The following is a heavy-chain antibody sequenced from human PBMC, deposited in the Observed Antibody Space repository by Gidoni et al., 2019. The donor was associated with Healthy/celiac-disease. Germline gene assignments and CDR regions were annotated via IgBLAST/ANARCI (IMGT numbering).Heavy chain of an antibody. CDR2: IKQDGSEK. CDR3: ARDSPGFYYGSGNKAIDY. CDR1: GFPFSSCW. Sequence: EVQLVESGGGWVQPGGSLRLACAASGFPFSSCWMSWVRQATGKGLEWVANIKQDGSEKYYVDSVKGRFTISRDNAKNSLYLQMNSLRAEDTAVYYCARDSPGFYYGSGNKAIDYWGQGTLVTVSS. D-gene: IGHD3-10*01. V-gene: IGHV3-7*01. J-gene: IGHJ4*02.